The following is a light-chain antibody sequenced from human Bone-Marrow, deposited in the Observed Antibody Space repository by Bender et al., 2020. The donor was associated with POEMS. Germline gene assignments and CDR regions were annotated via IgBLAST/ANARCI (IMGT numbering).Light chain of an antibody. CDR2: HDN. CDR1: QLGDKK. V-gene: IGLV3-1*01. J-gene: IGLJ3*02. Sequence: LTQPASVSGSPGQTASITCSGDQLGDKKVCWYQQRPGQSPVLVIYHDNERPSGIPERFSASNSGNTATLTISGTQAMDEADYYCQTWDTNMGVFGKGTKLTVL. CDR3: QTWDTNMGV.